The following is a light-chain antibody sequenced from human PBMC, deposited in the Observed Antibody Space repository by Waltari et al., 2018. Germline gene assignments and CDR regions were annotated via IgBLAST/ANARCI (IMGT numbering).Light chain of an antibody. Sequence: QSALTQPASVSGSPGQSVTISCTGTSSDVGGYNFVSCYQQHPGRAPKLRIYDVTHRPSGVSTRFSGSKSGDTASLTISGLQAADEAEYYCSSYSSTNTVVFGGGTQLTV. CDR3: SSYSSTNTVV. CDR1: SSDVGGYNF. J-gene: IGLJ3*02. V-gene: IGLV2-14*03. CDR2: DVT.